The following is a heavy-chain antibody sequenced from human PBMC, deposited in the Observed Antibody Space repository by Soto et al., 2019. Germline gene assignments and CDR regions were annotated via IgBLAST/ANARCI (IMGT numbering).Heavy chain of an antibody. J-gene: IGHJ1*01. CDR1: GFTFRSYV. Sequence: QVQLVESGGGVVQPGTSLRVSCVGSGFTFRSYVIHWVRQAPGKGLEWVALTSYDGSDKYYGDSVRGRFTISRDNSRKPGGLEMGRPGLEDTALLYCWGWGTTGGLDVWGQGTLVSVSS. CDR3: WGWGTTGGLDV. CDR2: TSYDGSDK. V-gene: IGHV3-30*19. D-gene: IGHD3-16*01.